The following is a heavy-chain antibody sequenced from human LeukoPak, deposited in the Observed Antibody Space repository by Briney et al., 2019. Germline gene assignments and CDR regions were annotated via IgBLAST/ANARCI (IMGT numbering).Heavy chain of an antibody. CDR2: IYYSGST. D-gene: IGHD3-22*01. J-gene: IGHJ4*02. V-gene: IGHV4-39*01. CDR3: ARSYYYDYRQIDY. Sequence: PSETLSLTCTVSGDSISTSSYYWGWIRQPPGKGLQWLGSIYYSGSTYYNPSLKSRVTISVDTSKNQFSLNLYSVTAADTAVFYCARSYYYDYRQIDYWGQGTLVTVSS. CDR1: GDSISTSSYY.